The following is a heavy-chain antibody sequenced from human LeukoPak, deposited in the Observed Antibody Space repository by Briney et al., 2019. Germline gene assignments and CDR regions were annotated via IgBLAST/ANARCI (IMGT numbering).Heavy chain of an antibody. V-gene: IGHV4-59*08. D-gene: IGHD2-21*01. CDR2: IYYSGST. J-gene: IGHJ6*02. CDR1: GGSISSYY. CDR3: ARLNAGFPPHYYYYYGMDV. Sequence: PSETLSLTCTVSGGSISSYYWSWIRQPPGKGLEWIGYIYYSGSTNYNPSLKSRVTISVDTSKNQFSLKLSSVTAADTAVYYCARLNAGFPPHYYYYYGMDVWGQGTTVTVSS.